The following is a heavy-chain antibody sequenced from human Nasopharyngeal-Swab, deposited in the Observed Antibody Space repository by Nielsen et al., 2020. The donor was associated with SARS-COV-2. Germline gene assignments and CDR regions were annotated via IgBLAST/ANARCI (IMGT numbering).Heavy chain of an antibody. J-gene: IGHJ3*02. CDR2: ISWNSGSI. CDR3: AKDWWIRPSRGAFDI. D-gene: IGHD5-18*01. V-gene: IGHV3-9*01. Sequence: WIRQPPGKGLEWVSGISWNSGSIGYADSVKGRFTISRDNAKNSLYLQMNSLRAEDTALYYCAKDWWIRPSRGAFDIWGQGTMVTVSS.